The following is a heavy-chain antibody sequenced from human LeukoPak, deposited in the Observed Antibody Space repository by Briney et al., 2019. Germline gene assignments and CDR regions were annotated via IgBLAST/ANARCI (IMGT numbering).Heavy chain of an antibody. D-gene: IGHD2-2*01. J-gene: IGHJ4*02. CDR2: IEQDGSDK. CDR3: ARVRCSSNSCFPDY. V-gene: IGHV3-7*01. Sequence: TGGSLRLSCAASGFTFSSYAMSWVRQAPGKGLEWVANIEQDGSDKYYVDSVKGRFTISRDNAKNSLFLQMNSLRAEDTAVYYCARVRCSSNSCFPDYWGQGTLVTVSS. CDR1: GFTFSSYA.